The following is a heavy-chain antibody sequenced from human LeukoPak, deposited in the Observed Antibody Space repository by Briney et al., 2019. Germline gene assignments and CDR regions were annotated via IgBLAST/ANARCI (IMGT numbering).Heavy chain of an antibody. CDR3: ASGVEMATDFDY. Sequence: PSETLSLTCTVSGGSISSYYWSWIRQPPGKGLEWIGYIYCSGSTNYNPTLKSRVTISVDTSKNQFSLKLSSVTAADTAVYYCASGVEMATDFDYWGQGTLVTVSS. CDR2: IYCSGST. V-gene: IGHV4-59*01. J-gene: IGHJ4*02. D-gene: IGHD5-24*01. CDR1: GGSISSYY.